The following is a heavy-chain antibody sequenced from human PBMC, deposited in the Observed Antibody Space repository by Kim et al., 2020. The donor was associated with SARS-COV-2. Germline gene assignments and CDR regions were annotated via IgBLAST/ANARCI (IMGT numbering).Heavy chain of an antibody. D-gene: IGHD3-10*01. Sequence: SETLSLTCAVYGGSFSGYYWSWIRQPPGKGLEWIGEINHSGRTNYNPSLKSRVTISVDTSKNQFSLKLTYVTAADTAVYYCARRLSNTSGWGHHYCDLWG. CDR2: INHSGRT. CDR3: ARRLSNTSGWGHHYCDL. J-gene: IGHJ2*01. CDR1: GGSFSGYY. V-gene: IGHV4-34*01.